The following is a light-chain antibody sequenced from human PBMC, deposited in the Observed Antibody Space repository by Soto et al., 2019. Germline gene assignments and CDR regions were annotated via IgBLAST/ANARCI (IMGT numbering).Light chain of an antibody. CDR2: NNN. J-gene: IGLJ2*01. V-gene: IGLV1-44*01. CDR1: SSNIGSNA. CDR3: ATWDDSLSGVV. Sequence: QSVLTQSPSASGAPGQRVSVSCSGGSSNIGSNAVHWYQQLPGTAPKVLIHNNNQRPSGVPDRFSGSKSGTSASLAISGLQSEDEADYYCATWDDSLSGVVFGGGTKLTVL.